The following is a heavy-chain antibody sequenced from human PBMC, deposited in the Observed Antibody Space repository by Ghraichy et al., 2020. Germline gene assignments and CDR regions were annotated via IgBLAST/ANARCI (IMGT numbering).Heavy chain of an antibody. J-gene: IGHJ3*02. Sequence: ASVKVSCKASGYTFTGYYMHWVRQAPGQGLEWMGWINPNSGGTNYAQKFQGRVTMTRDTSISTAYMELSRLRSDDTAVYYCARIRDIVVVTAIDSDAFDIWGQGTMVTVSS. CDR3: ARIRDIVVVTAIDSDAFDI. CDR2: INPNSGGT. CDR1: GYTFTGYY. V-gene: IGHV1-2*02. D-gene: IGHD2-21*02.